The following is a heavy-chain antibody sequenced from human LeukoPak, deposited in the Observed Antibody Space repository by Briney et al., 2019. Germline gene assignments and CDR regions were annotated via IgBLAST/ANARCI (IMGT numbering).Heavy chain of an antibody. V-gene: IGHV3-7*05. J-gene: IGHJ4*02. Sequence: GGSLRLPCAASGFTFSSYWMTWVRQAPGKGLEWVANIKQDGSDKYYVDSVKGRFTISRDNAKNSLSLQMNSLRAEDTAVYYCARDRPDYYYDSGSNYNTYWGQQTRVTVPS. D-gene: IGHD3-10*01. CDR2: IKQDGSDK. CDR3: ARDRPDYYYDSGSNYNTY. CDR1: GFTFSSYW.